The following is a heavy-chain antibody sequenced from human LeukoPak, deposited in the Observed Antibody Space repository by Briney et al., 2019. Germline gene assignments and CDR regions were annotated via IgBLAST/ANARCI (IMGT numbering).Heavy chain of an antibody. CDR3: ARARYCSSTSCYSWFDP. Sequence: ASVKVSCKASGGTFSSYAISWARQAPGQGLEWMGRIIPIFGIANYAQKFQGRVTITADKSTSTAYMELSSLRSEGTAVYYCARARYCSSTSCYSWFDPWGQGTLVTVSS. V-gene: IGHV1-69*04. CDR1: GGTFSSYA. CDR2: IIPIFGIA. J-gene: IGHJ5*02. D-gene: IGHD2-2*02.